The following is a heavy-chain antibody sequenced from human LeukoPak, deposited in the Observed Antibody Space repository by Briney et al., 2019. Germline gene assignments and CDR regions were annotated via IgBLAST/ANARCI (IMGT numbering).Heavy chain of an antibody. CDR1: GYTFTNYY. D-gene: IGHD4-11*01. J-gene: IGHJ4*02. CDR2: TDPIGGST. V-gene: IGHV1-46*01. CDR3: ARWTTTYLDY. Sequence: GALVKVSCKASGYTFTNYYIHWVRQAPGQGLEWMGITDPIGGSTNYAQKFQGRVTMTRDTSTSTVYMELSSLRSEDSAVYYCARWTTTYLDYWGQGTLVTVSS.